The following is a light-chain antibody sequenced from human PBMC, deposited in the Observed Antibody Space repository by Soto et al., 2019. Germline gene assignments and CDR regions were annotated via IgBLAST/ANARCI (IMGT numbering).Light chain of an antibody. V-gene: IGKV3-15*01. CDR3: QQYNDAKT. CDR1: QSVNIK. J-gene: IGKJ1*01. CDR2: GAS. Sequence: EIVMTQSPATLSVSPGERATLSCRASQSVNIKLAWYQQKFGQAPRLLIYGASTRAGGVPARFSGSGSGTEFTHTISRLQSEDAAVYYCQQYNDAKTFGQGTKVEIK.